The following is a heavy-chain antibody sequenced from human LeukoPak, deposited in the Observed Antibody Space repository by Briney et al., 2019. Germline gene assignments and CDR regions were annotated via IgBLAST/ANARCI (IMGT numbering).Heavy chain of an antibody. CDR3: AKARGFYYDSSGIG. Sequence: GGSLRLSCAASGFTFSNYAMSWVRQAPGKGLEWVSAISGSGGSTSYADSVKGRFTISRDNSKNTLYLQMNSLRAEDAAVYYCAKARGFYYDSSGIGWGQGTLVTVSS. CDR2: ISGSGGST. V-gene: IGHV3-23*01. D-gene: IGHD3-22*01. J-gene: IGHJ1*01. CDR1: GFTFSNYA.